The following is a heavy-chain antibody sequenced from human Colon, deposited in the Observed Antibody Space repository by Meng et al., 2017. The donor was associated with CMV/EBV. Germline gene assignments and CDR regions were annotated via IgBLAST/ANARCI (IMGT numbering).Heavy chain of an antibody. CDR1: GGSFSGYY. V-gene: IGHV4-34*01. Sequence: SETLSLTCAVYGGSFSGYYWSWIRQPPGKGLEWIGVINHSGSTNYNPSLKSRVTISVDTSKNQFSLKLSSVTAADTALYYCARGPGSRHYFDYWGQGTLVTSPQ. CDR2: INHSGST. CDR3: ARGPGSRHYFDY. D-gene: IGHD1-14*01. J-gene: IGHJ4*02.